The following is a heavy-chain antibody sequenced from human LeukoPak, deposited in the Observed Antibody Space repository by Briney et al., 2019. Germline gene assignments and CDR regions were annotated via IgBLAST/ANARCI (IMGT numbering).Heavy chain of an antibody. J-gene: IGHJ3*02. CDR1: GFTFSSYE. CDR3: ARTWAVAEAFDI. CDR2: ISSSGSTI. Sequence: GGPLRLSCAASGFTFSSYEMNWVRQAPGKGLEWVSYISSSGSTIYYADSVKGRFTISRDNAKNSLYLQMNSLRAEDTAVYYCARTWAVAEAFDIWGQGTMVTVSS. V-gene: IGHV3-48*03. D-gene: IGHD6-19*01.